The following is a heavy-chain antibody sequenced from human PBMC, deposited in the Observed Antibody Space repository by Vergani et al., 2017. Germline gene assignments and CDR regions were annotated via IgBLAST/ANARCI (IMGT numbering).Heavy chain of an antibody. CDR3: ARGRRCSRTSCFYYYYYYMDV. V-gene: IGHV4-34*01. CDR1: GGSFSGYY. Sequence: QVQLQQWGAGLLKPSETLSLTCAVYGGSFSGYYWSWIRQPPGKGLEWIGEINHSGSTNYNPSLKSRVTISVDTSKNQFSLKLSSVTAADTAVYYCARGRRCSRTSCFYYYYYYMDVWGKGTTVTVSS. CDR2: INHSGST. J-gene: IGHJ6*03. D-gene: IGHD2-2*01.